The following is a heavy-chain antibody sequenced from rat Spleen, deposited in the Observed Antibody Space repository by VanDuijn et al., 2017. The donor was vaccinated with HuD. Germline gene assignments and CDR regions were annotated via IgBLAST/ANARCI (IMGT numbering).Heavy chain of an antibody. CDR2: ITTARGPT. J-gene: IGHJ2*01. V-gene: IGHV5S11*01. D-gene: IGHD1-1*01. Sequence: EVQLVESGGGLVQPGRSLKLSCAASGFTFSDYYMAWVRQAPTKGLEWVASITTARGPTYYPDLVKGRFTISRDTVENTLHLQMSSLRSGKTAXXXCTXXXYXXXWGHGVXXTV. CDR3: TXXXYXXX. CDR1: GFTFSDYY.